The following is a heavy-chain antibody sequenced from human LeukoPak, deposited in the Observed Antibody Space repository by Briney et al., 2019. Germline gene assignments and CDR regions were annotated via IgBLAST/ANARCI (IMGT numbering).Heavy chain of an antibody. CDR3: ARETSQKGAHYMDV. CDR1: GGSISSSSYY. V-gene: IGHV4-61*01. J-gene: IGHJ6*03. CDR2: IYYSGST. Sequence: SETLSLTCTVSGGSISSSSYYWGWIRQPPGKGLEWIGYIYYSGSTNYNPSLKSRVTISVDTSKNQFSLKLSSVTAADTAVYYCARETSQKGAHYMDVWGKGTTITISS. D-gene: IGHD3-16*01.